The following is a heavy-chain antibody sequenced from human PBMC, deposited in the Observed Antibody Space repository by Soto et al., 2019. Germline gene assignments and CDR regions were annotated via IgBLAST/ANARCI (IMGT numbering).Heavy chain of an antibody. CDR1: GYTFTGYY. CDR2: INPNSGGT. D-gene: IGHD6-13*01. J-gene: IGHJ5*02. Sequence: QVQLVQSGAEVKKPGASVKVSCKASGYTFTGYYMHWVRQAPGQGLEWMGWINPNSGGTSYAQKFQGWVTMTRDTSISTAYMELSRLRSDDTAVYYCARGRRSNTAAAGTGWFDPWGQGTLVTVSS. V-gene: IGHV1-2*04. CDR3: ARGRRSNTAAAGTGWFDP.